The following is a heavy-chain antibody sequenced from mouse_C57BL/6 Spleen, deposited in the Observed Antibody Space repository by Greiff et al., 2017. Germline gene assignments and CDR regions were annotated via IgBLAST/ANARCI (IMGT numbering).Heavy chain of an antibody. Sequence: VQLQQSGPELVKPGASVKIPCKASGYTFTDYNMDWVKQSHGKSLEWIGDINPNNGGTIYNQKFKGKATLTVDKSSSTAYMELRSLTSEDTAVYYCARSPYDGYYEFAYWGQGTLVTVSA. D-gene: IGHD2-3*01. CDR3: ARSPYDGYYEFAY. CDR2: INPNNGGT. J-gene: IGHJ3*01. V-gene: IGHV1-18*01. CDR1: GYTFTDYN.